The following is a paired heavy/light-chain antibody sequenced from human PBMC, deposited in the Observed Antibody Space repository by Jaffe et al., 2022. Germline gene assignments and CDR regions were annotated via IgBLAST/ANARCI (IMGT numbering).Heavy chain of an antibody. CDR3: AKTVVQGITKDYYYYMDV. Sequence: EVQLVESGGGLVQPGRSLRLSCIGSEFTFDDYVMHWVRQAPGKGLEWVSSISWYSGDINYADSVKGRFTISRDNAKNSLYLQMNSLRVEDTALYYCAKTVVQGITKDYYYYMDVWGKGTTVTVSS. CDR2: ISWYSGDI. D-gene: IGHD3-10*01. J-gene: IGHJ6*03. CDR1: EFTFDDYV. V-gene: IGHV3-9*01.
Light chain of an antibody. Sequence: QSALTQSASVSGSPGQSITISCAGTSSDVGSYSLVSWYQQHPGKAPKLMIYEVIKRPSGVSHRFSGSKSGNTASLTISGLQAEDEADYYCCSYAPRSTVIFGGGTKLTVL. V-gene: IGLV2-23*02. CDR3: CSYAPRSTVI. J-gene: IGLJ2*01. CDR2: EVI. CDR1: SSDVGSYSL.